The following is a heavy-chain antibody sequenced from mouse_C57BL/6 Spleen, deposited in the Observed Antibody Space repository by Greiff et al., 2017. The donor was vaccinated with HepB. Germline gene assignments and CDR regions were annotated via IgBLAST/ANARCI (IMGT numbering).Heavy chain of an antibody. V-gene: IGHV1-18*01. D-gene: IGHD1-1*01. CDR1: GYTFTDYN. CDR3: ARDYGSSYWYFDV. CDR2: INPNNGGT. J-gene: IGHJ1*03. Sequence: VQLQQSGPELVKPGASVKIPCKASGYTFTDYNMDWVKQSHGKSLEWIGDINPNNGGTIYNQKFKGKATLTVDKSSSTAYMERRSLTSEDTAVYYCARDYGSSYWYFDVWGTGTTVTVSS.